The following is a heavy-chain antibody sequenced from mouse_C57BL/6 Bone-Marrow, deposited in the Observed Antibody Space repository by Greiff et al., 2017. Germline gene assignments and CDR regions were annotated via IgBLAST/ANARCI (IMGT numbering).Heavy chain of an antibody. Sequence: EVQLVESGGDLVKPGGSLKLSCAASGFTFSSYGMSWVRQTPDKRLEWVATISSGGSYTYYPDSVKGRFTISRDNAKNTLYLQMSSLKSEDTAMYYCARHFHYYGSSYRFAYWGQGTLVTVSA. J-gene: IGHJ3*01. CDR2: ISSGGSYT. CDR3: ARHFHYYGSSYRFAY. CDR1: GFTFSSYG. V-gene: IGHV5-6*01. D-gene: IGHD1-1*01.